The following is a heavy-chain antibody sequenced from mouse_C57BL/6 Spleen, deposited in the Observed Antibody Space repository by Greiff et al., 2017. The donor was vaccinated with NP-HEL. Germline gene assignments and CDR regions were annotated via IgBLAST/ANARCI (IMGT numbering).Heavy chain of an antibody. CDR3: ASPLTGTGYFDV. V-gene: IGHV14-4*01. J-gene: IGHJ1*03. CDR2: IDPENGDT. CDR1: GFNIKDDY. D-gene: IGHD4-1*01. Sequence: EVQLQQSGAELVRPGASVKLSCTASGFNIKDDYMHWVKQRPEQGLEWIGWIDPENGDTEYASKFQGKATITADTSSNTAYLQLSSLTSEDTAVYYCASPLTGTGYFDVWGTGTTVTVSS.